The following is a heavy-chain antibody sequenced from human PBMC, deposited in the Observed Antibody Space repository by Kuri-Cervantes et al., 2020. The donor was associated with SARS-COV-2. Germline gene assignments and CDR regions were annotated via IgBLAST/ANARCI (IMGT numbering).Heavy chain of an antibody. D-gene: IGHD2-2*01. J-gene: IGHJ5*02. CDR1: GFTFHTYE. CDR3: ARGSCSSTSCYYTNWFDP. CDR2: ISVTASTI. Sequence: GESLKISCEGSGFTFHTYEMNWVRQAPGKGLEWISYISVTASTIYYADSVKGRFTVSRDNAKNSLYLQMNSLRAEDTAVYYCARGSCSSTSCYYTNWFDPWGQGTLVTVSS. V-gene: IGHV3-48*03.